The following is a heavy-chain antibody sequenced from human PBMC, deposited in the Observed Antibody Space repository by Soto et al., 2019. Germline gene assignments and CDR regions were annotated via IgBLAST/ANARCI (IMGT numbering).Heavy chain of an antibody. V-gene: IGHV4-61*01. CDR2: VSYSGTT. D-gene: IGHD4-17*01. CDR1: GGSVSDKTYY. Sequence: SETLSLTCSVSGGSVSDKTYYWSWIRQPPGKRLEWIGYVSYSGTTNYNPSLKSRVTISVDLSQNRFSLRLSSVTTADTALYDCARTTAVPNTLRSRYFFDYWGQGTLVTVSS. CDR3: ARTTAVPNTLRSRYFFDY. J-gene: IGHJ4*02.